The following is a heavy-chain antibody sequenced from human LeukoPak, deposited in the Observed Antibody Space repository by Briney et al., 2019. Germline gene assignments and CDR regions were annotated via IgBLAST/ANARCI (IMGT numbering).Heavy chain of an antibody. D-gene: IGHD2-8*01. J-gene: IGHJ6*02. CDR2: IYSGGST. Sequence: GGSLRLSCAASGFTVSSNCMSWVRQAPGKGLEWVSVIYSGGSTYYADSVKGRFTISRDNAKNSLYLQMNSLGAEDTALYYCAKDKGYCTNGVCYTTAYYYGMDVWGQGTTVTVSS. CDR3: AKDKGYCTNGVCYTTAYYYGMDV. V-gene: IGHV3-53*05. CDR1: GFTVSSNC.